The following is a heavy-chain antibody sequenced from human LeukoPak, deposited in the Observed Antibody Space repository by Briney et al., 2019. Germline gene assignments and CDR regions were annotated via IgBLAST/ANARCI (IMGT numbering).Heavy chain of an antibody. CDR2: ISGSGGSTI. Sequence: GGSLRLSCAASGFTFSSYGMSWVRQAPGKGLEWVSAISGSGGSTIYYADSVKGRFTISRDNAKNSLYLQMNSLRAEDTAVYYCARATYFDWLFGRKAYYYYYMDVWGKGTTVTISS. D-gene: IGHD3-9*01. V-gene: IGHV3-23*01. J-gene: IGHJ6*03. CDR3: ARATYFDWLFGRKAYYYYYMDV. CDR1: GFTFSSYG.